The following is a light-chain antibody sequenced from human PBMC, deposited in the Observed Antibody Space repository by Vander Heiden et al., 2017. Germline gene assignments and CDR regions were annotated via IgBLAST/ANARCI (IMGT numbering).Light chain of an antibody. CDR3: QQDRSSPLYI. CDR2: GAS. V-gene: IGKV3-20*01. Sequence: EFVLTQSPGTLSLSPGESATLSCRASQTVDKNYLVWYQQKHGQAPRLLIYGASTRATGIPDRFSDSGSGTDFTLTISRLEPEDFAVYYCQQDRSSPLYIFGQGTKLDIK. J-gene: IGKJ2*01. CDR1: QTVDKNY.